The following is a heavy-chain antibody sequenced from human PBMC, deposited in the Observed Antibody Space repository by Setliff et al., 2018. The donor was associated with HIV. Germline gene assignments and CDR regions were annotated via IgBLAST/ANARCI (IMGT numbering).Heavy chain of an antibody. V-gene: IGHV3-23*01. CDR1: GFTFSSYA. Sequence: GSLRLSCAASGFTFSSYAMNWVRQAPGKGLEWVSGIGASGYSTYYADSVKGRFTISRDNAKNSLYLQMNSLRPEDTAVYYCATLWMRGGYFDTWGQGTLVTVSS. J-gene: IGHJ4*02. D-gene: IGHD2-15*01. CDR2: IGASGYST. CDR3: ATLWMRGGYFDT.